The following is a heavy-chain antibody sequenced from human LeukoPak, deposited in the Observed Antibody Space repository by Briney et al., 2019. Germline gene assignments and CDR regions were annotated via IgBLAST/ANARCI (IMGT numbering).Heavy chain of an antibody. V-gene: IGHV4-61*01. D-gene: IGHD2-2*02. CDR1: GGSVSSGSYY. CDR2: IYYSGST. CDR3: ARASRYCSSTSCHTFDY. Sequence: SETLSLTCTVSGGSVSSGSYYWSWIRQPPGKGLEWIGYIYYSGSTNYNPSLKSRVTISVYTSKNQFSLKLSSVTAADTAVYYCARASRYCSSTSCHTFDYWGQGTLVTVSS. J-gene: IGHJ4*02.